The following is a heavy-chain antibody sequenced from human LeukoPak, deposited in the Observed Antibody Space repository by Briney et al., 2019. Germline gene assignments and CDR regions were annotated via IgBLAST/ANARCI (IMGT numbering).Heavy chain of an antibody. V-gene: IGHV3-15*01. Sequence: PGGSLTLSCAASGFTFSSTWMSWVRQAPGKGREWVGRIKRNIDGGTTDYAATVNGRFTISRDDSKNTLYLQMNSLKTEDTAVYYCVTVIGQTDHDYWGQGTLVTVSS. CDR2: IKRNIDGGTT. CDR1: GFTFSSTW. CDR3: VTVIGQTDHDY. J-gene: IGHJ4*02.